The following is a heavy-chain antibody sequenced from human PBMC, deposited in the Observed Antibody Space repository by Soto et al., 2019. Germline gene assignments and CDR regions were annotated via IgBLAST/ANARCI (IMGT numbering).Heavy chain of an antibody. CDR3: ARDSGYDLTQPGMDV. Sequence: GGSLRLSCAASGFTFNNYDMHWVRQATGKCLEWVAVIGAAGDTHYPGSVKGRFTISRENGKNSVYLQMNSLRAGDTAIYYCARDSGYDLTQPGMDVWGQGXTVTVYS. J-gene: IGHJ6*02. V-gene: IGHV3-13*01. D-gene: IGHD5-12*01. CDR2: IGAAGDT. CDR1: GFTFNNYD.